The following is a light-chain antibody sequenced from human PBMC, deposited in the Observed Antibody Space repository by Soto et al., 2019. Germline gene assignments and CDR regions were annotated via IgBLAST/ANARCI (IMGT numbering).Light chain of an antibody. CDR1: QSISSW. J-gene: IGKJ1*01. CDR3: LQYNTYSQT. V-gene: IGKV1-5*01. CDR2: DAP. Sequence: DIQMTQSPSTLSASVGDRVTITCRASQSISSWLAWYQQKPGRAPKLLIFDAPSLESGAPSRFSGSGSGTEFTLTISSLQPDDFATYYCLQYNTYSQTFGQGTKVDIK.